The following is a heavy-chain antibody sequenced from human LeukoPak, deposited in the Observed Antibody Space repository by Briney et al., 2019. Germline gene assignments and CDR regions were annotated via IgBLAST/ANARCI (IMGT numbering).Heavy chain of an antibody. D-gene: IGHD2-2*01. J-gene: IGHJ6*02. Sequence: ASVKVSCKTSAYTFTAYHMHWVRQAPGQGLEWMGWINPNSGGTNYAQKFQGRVTMTRDTSISTAYMELSRLRSDDTAVYYCARDPGSSTSSYYYGMDVWGQGTTVTVSS. CDR3: ARDPGSSTSSYYYGMDV. CDR1: AYTFTAYH. V-gene: IGHV1-2*02. CDR2: INPNSGGT.